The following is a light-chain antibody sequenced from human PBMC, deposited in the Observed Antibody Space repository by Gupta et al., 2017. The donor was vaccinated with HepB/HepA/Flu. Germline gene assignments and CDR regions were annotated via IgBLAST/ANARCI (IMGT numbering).Light chain of an antibody. J-gene: IGKJ1*01. Sequence: DTQLTQSPSSVSASVGDRVIITCRASQDINNHLAWFQQKPGKAPKSLIYTASSLKSGVPSRFSGSASGTEFTLTISSLQPEDFGTYYCQQYNNSPLTFGQGNQVEIK. CDR3: QQYNNSPLT. CDR1: QDINNH. CDR2: TAS. V-gene: IGKV1-16*01.